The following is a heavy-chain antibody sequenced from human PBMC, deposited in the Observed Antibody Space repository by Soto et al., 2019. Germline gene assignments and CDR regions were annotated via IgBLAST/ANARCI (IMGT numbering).Heavy chain of an antibody. V-gene: IGHV1-69*01. J-gene: IGHJ4*02. D-gene: IGHD2-21*02. Sequence: QVPLVQSGAEVKKPGSSVKVSCKASGGTFSSYAISWVRQAPGQGLEWMGGIIPIFGTANYAQKFQGRVTITADESTSTAYMELSSLRSEDTAVYYCARDGEYCGGDCYYYFDYWGQGTLVTVSS. CDR1: GGTFSSYA. CDR2: IIPIFGTA. CDR3: ARDGEYCGGDCYYYFDY.